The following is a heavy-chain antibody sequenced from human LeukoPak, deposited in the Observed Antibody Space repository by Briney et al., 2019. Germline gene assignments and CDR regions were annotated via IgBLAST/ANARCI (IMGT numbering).Heavy chain of an antibody. Sequence: SGSLSLTCTVPGGSISSYYWSWIRQPPGKGLEWIGYIYYSGSTNYNPSLKSRVTISVDTSKNQFSLKLSSVTAADTAVYYCASRKAYCGGDCSGAFDIWGQGTMVTVSS. J-gene: IGHJ3*02. D-gene: IGHD2-21*02. V-gene: IGHV4-59*01. CDR1: GGSISSYY. CDR2: IYYSGST. CDR3: ASRKAYCGGDCSGAFDI.